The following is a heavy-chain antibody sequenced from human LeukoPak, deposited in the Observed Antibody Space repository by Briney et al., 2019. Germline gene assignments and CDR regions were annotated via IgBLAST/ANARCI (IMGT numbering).Heavy chain of an antibody. J-gene: IGHJ4*02. CDR1: GFTLSSYD. V-gene: IGHV3-13*01. CDR3: ARDEMITFGGVIVESPIDY. D-gene: IGHD3-16*02. CDR2: IGTAGDT. Sequence: GGSLSLSCAASGFTLSSYDMHWVRQATGKGLEWVSAIGTAGDTYYPGSVKGRFTISRENAKNSLYLQMNSLRAEDTAVYYCARDEMITFGGVIVESPIDYWGQGTLVTVSS.